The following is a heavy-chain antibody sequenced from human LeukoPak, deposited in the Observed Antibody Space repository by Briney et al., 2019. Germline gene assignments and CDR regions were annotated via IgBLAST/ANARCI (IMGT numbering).Heavy chain of an antibody. CDR2: IYHSGST. Sequence: SETLSLTCTVSGGSISSSSYYWGWIRQPPGKGLEWIGYIYHSGSTYYNPSLQSRVTISLDTSKSQFSLKLSSVTAADAAVYYCVRAGGNYYGSGSSIPGPDYWGQGTLVTVSS. CDR3: VRAGGNYYGSGSSIPGPDY. J-gene: IGHJ4*02. V-gene: IGHV4-39*02. D-gene: IGHD3-10*01. CDR1: GGSISSSSYY.